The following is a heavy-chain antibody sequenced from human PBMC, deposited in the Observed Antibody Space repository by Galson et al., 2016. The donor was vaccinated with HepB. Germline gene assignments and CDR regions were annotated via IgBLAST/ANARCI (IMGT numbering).Heavy chain of an antibody. CDR1: GGSISTLKYY. V-gene: IGHV4-39*03. CDR2: VYTGGTT. J-gene: IGHJ4*02. CDR3: STADY. Sequence: SETLSLTCTVSGGSISTLKYYWGWIRQPPGKGLEWIGSVYTGGTTYYNPSLESRVTISVDTSTNQFSLRLTSVTAADTAFYYCSTADYWGPGRLVTASS. D-gene: IGHD2/OR15-2a*01.